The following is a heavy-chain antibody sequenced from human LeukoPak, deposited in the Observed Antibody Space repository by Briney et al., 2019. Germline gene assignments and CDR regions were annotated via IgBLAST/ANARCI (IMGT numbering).Heavy chain of an antibody. CDR3: VREAATDYHDSSGYYRQTEVFDA. V-gene: IGHV4-61*08. CDR2: VYYSGST. Sequence: PSQTLSLTCTVSGGSISSGGYYWSWIRQPPGKGLEWIGYVYYSGSTNYNPSLKSRVTISVDTSKNQFSLKLRSVTAADTAVYYCVREAATDYHDSSGYYRQTEVFDAWGQGTMVTVSS. D-gene: IGHD3-22*01. CDR1: GGSISSGGYY. J-gene: IGHJ3*01.